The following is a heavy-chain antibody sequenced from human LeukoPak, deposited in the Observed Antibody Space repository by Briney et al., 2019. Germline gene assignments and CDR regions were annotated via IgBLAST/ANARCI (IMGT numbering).Heavy chain of an antibody. V-gene: IGHV1-2*02. J-gene: IGHJ3*02. CDR1: GYTFTGYY. Sequence: ASVKVSCKASGYTFTGYYMHWVRQAPGQGLEWMGWINPNSGGTNYAQKFQGRVTMTGDTSISTAYMELSRLRSDDTAVYYCARSPYITMIVVVRDDAFDIWGQGTMVTVSS. D-gene: IGHD3-22*01. CDR3: ARSPYITMIVVVRDDAFDI. CDR2: INPNSGGT.